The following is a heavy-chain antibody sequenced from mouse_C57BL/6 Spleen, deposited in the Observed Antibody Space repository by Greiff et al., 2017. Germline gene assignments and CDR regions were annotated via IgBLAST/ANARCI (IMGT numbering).Heavy chain of an antibody. D-gene: IGHD3-2*02. J-gene: IGHJ2*01. CDR1: GYTFTDYY. V-gene: IGHV1-19*01. Sequence: VQLQQSGPVLVKPGASVKMSCKASGYTFTDYYMNWVKQSHGKSLEWIGVINPYNGGTSYNQKFKGKATLTVDKSSSTAYMELNSLTSEDSAVYYCARTAQATLYYFDYWGQGTTLTVSS. CDR3: ARTAQATLYYFDY. CDR2: INPYNGGT.